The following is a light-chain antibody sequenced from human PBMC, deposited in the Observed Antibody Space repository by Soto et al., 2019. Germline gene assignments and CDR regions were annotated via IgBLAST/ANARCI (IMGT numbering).Light chain of an antibody. V-gene: IGKV3-20*01. Sequence: EIVLTQSPGTLSLSPGERDTLSCSASQSVSSNFLAWYQQKPGQAPRLLIYDASSRATGIPDRFSGGGSGTDFTLTISRLEPEDFAVYYCQQFSSYPLTFGGGTKVDI. CDR2: DAS. CDR1: QSVSSNF. CDR3: QQFSSYPLT. J-gene: IGKJ4*01.